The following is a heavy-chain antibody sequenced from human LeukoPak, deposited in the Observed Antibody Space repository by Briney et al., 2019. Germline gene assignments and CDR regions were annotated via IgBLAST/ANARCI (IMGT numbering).Heavy chain of an antibody. V-gene: IGHV3-23*01. CDR3: AKGLTYYYDSSGYYWDY. Sequence: GGSLRLSCAASGFTFSSYAVSWVRQAPGKGLEWVSAISGSGGSTYYADSVKGRFTISRDNSKNTLYLQMNSLRAEDTAVYYCAKGLTYYYDSSGYYWDYWGQGTLVTVSS. CDR1: GFTFSSYA. D-gene: IGHD3-22*01. CDR2: ISGSGGST. J-gene: IGHJ4*02.